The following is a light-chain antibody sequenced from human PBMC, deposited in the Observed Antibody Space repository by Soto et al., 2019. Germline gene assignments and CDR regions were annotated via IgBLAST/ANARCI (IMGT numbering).Light chain of an antibody. Sequence: QSALTQPPSASGSPGQSVTISCTGTSSDVVGYKYVSWYQQHPGKAPKLMIFEVNKRPSGVPDRFSGSKSGNTASLTVSGLEAEDEADYYCSSYAGSNNLGVFGTGTELAVL. CDR1: SSDVVGYKY. J-gene: IGLJ1*01. CDR3: SSYAGSNNLGV. V-gene: IGLV2-8*01. CDR2: EVN.